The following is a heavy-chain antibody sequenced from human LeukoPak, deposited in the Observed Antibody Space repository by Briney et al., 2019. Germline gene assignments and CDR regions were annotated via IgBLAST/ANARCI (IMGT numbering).Heavy chain of an antibody. CDR1: GFTFSTFW. Sequence: PGGSLRLSCATSGFTFSTFWMHWVRQAPGKGLVWVSRINHDGSSTNYADSVKGRFTISRDNAKNSLYLQMNSLRAEDTAVYYCARSFAYWGQGTLVTVSS. J-gene: IGHJ4*02. V-gene: IGHV3-74*01. CDR3: ARSFAY. CDR2: INHDGSST.